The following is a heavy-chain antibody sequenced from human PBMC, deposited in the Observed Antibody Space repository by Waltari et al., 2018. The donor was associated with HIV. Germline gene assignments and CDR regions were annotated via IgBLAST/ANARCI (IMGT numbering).Heavy chain of an antibody. D-gene: IGHD3-10*01. CDR3: ARALDYYESGSFPLWFFDV. Sequence: QLQLQESGPGLVKPSQTLSLTCTVFSGSITSGNYYWSWIRQPAGKGLEWIGRVFTSGSTNYNPTLKNRVSISIDTSRNQFSLRLSSVAAADTAVYYCARALDYYESGSFPLWFFDVWGRGTLVTVSS. J-gene: IGHJ2*01. CDR1: SGSITSGNYY. V-gene: IGHV4-61*02. CDR2: VFTSGST.